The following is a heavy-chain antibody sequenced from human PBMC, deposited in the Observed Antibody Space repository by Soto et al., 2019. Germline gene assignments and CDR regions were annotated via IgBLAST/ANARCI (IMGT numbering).Heavy chain of an antibody. CDR3: ASGAEMGTVTKGYYYYMDV. CDR2: IIPIVGVA. Sequence: QVQLVQSGAEVQKPGSSVKVSCKASGDTFSHHTISWVRQAPGHGREWMGRIIPIVGVANYAQKFQGRVTITADKATSTAYIEPSSLRSADTAVYYCASGAEMGTVTKGYYYYMDVWGTGTTVTVSS. J-gene: IGHJ6*03. V-gene: IGHV1-69*02. D-gene: IGHD4-17*01. CDR1: GDTFSHHT.